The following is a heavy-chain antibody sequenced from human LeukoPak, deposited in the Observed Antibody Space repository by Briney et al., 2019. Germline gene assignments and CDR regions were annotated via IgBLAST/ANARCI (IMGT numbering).Heavy chain of an antibody. V-gene: IGHV3-64*02. CDR3: ARASSGWYGY. CDR1: GFTFSNYA. D-gene: IGHD6-19*01. J-gene: IGHJ4*02. CDR2: ISSTGGYT. Sequence: PGGSLRLSCAASGFTFSNYAMHWVRQAPGTGLEYVSAISSTGGYTYYADSVKGRFTISRDNSKDTLYLQMGSLRTEDMAVYYCARASSGWYGYWGQGTLVTVSS.